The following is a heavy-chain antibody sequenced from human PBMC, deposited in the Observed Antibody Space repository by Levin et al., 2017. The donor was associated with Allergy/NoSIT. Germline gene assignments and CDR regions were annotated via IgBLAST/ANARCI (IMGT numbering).Heavy chain of an antibody. CDR1: GFTVSSNY. Sequence: LSLTCAASGFTVSSNYMNWIRQAPGKGLEWVSVIYSDGRTFYADSVKGRVTISRDNSKNTLYLQMNSLGVEDTAVYYCARDQFLYGSASGGWFDPWGQGTLVTVSS. D-gene: IGHD6-19*01. CDR3: ARDQFLYGSASGGWFDP. J-gene: IGHJ5*02. V-gene: IGHV3-53*01. CDR2: IYSDGRT.